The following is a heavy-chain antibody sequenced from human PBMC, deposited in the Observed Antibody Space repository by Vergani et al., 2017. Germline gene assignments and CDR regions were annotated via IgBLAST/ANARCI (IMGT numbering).Heavy chain of an antibody. CDR2: IHHYGST. Sequence: QVQLQESVPGLVKPPGTLSLICAVSGGSISSENWWSWVRQSPGKGLEWIGEIHHYGSTNYNPSLKSRVTIYLDKSKNQFSLTLSSVTAADTAVYYCVRDLGRGYCSTTLCFGMDLWGQGTTVTVS. V-gene: IGHV4-4*03. CDR1: GGSISSENW. D-gene: IGHD2-15*01. J-gene: IGHJ6*02. CDR3: VRDLGRGYCSTTLCFGMDL.